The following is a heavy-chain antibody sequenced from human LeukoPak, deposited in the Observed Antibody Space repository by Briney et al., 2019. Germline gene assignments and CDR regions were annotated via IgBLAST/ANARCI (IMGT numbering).Heavy chain of an antibody. CDR3: ARAGLSVVYMDV. CDR1: GGSISSGDYY. CDR2: IYYSGST. Sequence: SETLSLTCTVSGGSISSGDYYWSWIRQPPGKGLEWIGYIYYSGSTYYNPSPKSRVTISVDTSKNQFSLKLSSVTAADTAVYYCARAGLSVVYMDVWGKGTTVTVSS. J-gene: IGHJ6*03. V-gene: IGHV4-30-4*08. D-gene: IGHD2-2*01.